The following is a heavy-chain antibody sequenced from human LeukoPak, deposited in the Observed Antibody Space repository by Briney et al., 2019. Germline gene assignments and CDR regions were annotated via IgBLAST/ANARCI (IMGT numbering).Heavy chain of an antibody. CDR1: GYTFTGYY. J-gene: IGHJ5*02. Sequence: GASVKVSCKXSGYTFTGYYMHWVRQAPRQGLEWMGRINPNSGGTNYAQKFQGRVTMTRDTSISTAYMELSRLRPDDTAVYYCARFRRIAAAGGFDPWGQGTLVTASS. D-gene: IGHD6-13*01. CDR2: INPNSGGT. V-gene: IGHV1-2*06. CDR3: ARFRRIAAAGGFDP.